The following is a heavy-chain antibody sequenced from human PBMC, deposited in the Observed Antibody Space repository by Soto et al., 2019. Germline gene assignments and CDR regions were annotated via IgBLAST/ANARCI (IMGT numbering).Heavy chain of an antibody. CDR2: IKQDGSEK. CDR3: AGSSGWSAKSNWFDP. J-gene: IGHJ5*02. CDR1: GFTFSSYW. D-gene: IGHD6-19*01. Sequence: GSLRLSCAASGFTFSSYWMSWVRQAPGKGLEWVANIKQDGSEKYYVDSVKGRFTISRDNAKNSLYLQMNSLRAEDTAVYYCAGSSGWSAKSNWFDPWGQGTLVTVSS. V-gene: IGHV3-7*01.